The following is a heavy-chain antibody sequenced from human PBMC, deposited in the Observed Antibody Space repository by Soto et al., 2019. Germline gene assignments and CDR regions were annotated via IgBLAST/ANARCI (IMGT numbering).Heavy chain of an antibody. D-gene: IGHD4-17*01. CDR1: GYSFTSYW. J-gene: IGHJ3*02. CDR2: IDPSDSYT. Sequence: ESLKISCKGSGYSFTSYWISWVRQMPGKGLEWMGRIDPSDSYTNYSPSFQGHVTISADKSISTAYLQWSSLKASDTAMYYCASQPQGTTGPSDAFDIWGQGTMVTVSS. V-gene: IGHV5-10-1*01. CDR3: ASQPQGTTGPSDAFDI.